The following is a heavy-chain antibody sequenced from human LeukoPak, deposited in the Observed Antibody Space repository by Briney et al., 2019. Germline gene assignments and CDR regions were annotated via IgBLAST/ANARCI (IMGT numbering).Heavy chain of an antibody. D-gene: IGHD1-26*01. CDR1: GFTFSRDW. CDR2: INSDGSST. J-gene: IGHJ4*02. V-gene: IGHV3-74*01. CDR3: ARALGSSSDY. Sequence: GGSLRLSCAASGFTFSRDWMHWVRQAPGKGLVWVSRINSDGSSTNYADSVKGRFTISRDNAKNTLYLRMNSLRAEDTAVYYCARALGSSSDYWGQGTLVTVSS.